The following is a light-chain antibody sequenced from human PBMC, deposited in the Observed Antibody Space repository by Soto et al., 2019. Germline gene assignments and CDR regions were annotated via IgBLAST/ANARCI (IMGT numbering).Light chain of an antibody. CDR1: QAISNY. CDR3: QQYNNFSPLT. CDR2: DAS. J-gene: IGKJ4*01. V-gene: IGKV1-33*01. Sequence: DIQLTQSPSSLSASVGDRVTITCQASQAISNYLNWYEQKPGKAPNLLIFDASKLKTGVPSRFSGRGSGTVFTFTISSLQPEDVATYFCQQYNNFSPLTFGGGTNVEIK.